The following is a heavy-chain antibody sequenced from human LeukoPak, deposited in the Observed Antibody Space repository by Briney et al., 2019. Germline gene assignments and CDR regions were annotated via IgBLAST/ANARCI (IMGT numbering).Heavy chain of an antibody. D-gene: IGHD3-16*02. J-gene: IGHJ4*02. V-gene: IGHV4-34*01. CDR1: GGSFSGYY. CDR3: ARKKGDYVWGSYRVIYYFDH. Sequence: SETLSLTCAVYGGSFSGYYWSWIRQPPGKGLEWIGEINHSGSTNYNPSLKSRVTISVDTSKNQFSLKLSSVTAADTAVYYCARKKGDYVWGSYRVIYYFDHWGQGTLVTVSS. CDR2: INHSGST.